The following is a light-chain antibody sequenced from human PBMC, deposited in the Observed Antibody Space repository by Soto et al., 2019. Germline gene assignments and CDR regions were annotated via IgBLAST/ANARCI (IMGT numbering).Light chain of an antibody. J-gene: IGKJ1*01. CDR2: DVS. Sequence: DIPMTQSPSTLSASVGDRVTITCRASQSISSRLAWYQQKPGKAPKLLIYDVSNLESGVPSRFSGSGSGTEFTLTISSLQPDDFATYYCQQYNTLWTFGQGTKVEIK. CDR1: QSISSR. V-gene: IGKV1-5*01. CDR3: QQYNTLWT.